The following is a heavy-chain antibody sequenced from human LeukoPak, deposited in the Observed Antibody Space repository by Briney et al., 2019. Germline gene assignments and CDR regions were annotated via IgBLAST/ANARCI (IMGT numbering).Heavy chain of an antibody. J-gene: IGHJ4*02. V-gene: IGHV4-34*01. CDR3: ARAASLSKIFDY. CDR1: GGSFSGYY. CDR2: INHSGST. Sequence: SETLSLTCAVYGGSFSGYYWSWIRQPPGKGLEWIGEINHSGSTNYNPSLKSRVTISVDTSKNQFSLKLSSVTAADTAVYYCARAASLSKIFDYWGQGTLVTVSS.